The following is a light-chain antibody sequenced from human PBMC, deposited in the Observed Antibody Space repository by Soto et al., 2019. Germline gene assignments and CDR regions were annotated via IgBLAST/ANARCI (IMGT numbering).Light chain of an antibody. CDR3: HQYGIPSWT. CDR1: QSVSSNY. J-gene: IGKJ1*01. Sequence: ELVLTQSQGTMSLSPGERATLSCRASQSVSSNYLAWYQQKPGQAPRPLIYGASSRATVIPDRVSGSGAGTDFTLTIIRLEPEDFAGDYCHQYGIPSWTFGLGNPVEIK. CDR2: GAS. V-gene: IGKV3-20*01.